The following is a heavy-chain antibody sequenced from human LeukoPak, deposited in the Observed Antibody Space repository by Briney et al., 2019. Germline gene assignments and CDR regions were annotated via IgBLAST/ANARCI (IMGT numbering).Heavy chain of an antibody. CDR2: VERRGYT. Sequence: SETLSLTCAVYGGAFRDHQWSWIRQPPGKGLEWIGDVERRGYTNYNPSLRGRLTMSVDASKNQISLRLTSVTAADTAVYYCARGPSYDYVWGSYRSRGYFDYWGQGTLVTVSS. CDR3: ARGPSYDYVWGSYRSRGYFDY. CDR1: GGAFRDHQ. V-gene: IGHV4-34*01. J-gene: IGHJ4*02. D-gene: IGHD3-16*02.